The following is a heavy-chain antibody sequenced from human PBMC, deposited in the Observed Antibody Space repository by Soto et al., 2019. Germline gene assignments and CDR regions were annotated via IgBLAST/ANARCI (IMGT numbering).Heavy chain of an antibody. J-gene: IGHJ4*02. Sequence: TLSLTCTVSGGSISSGGYYWSWIRQHPGKGLEWIGYIYYSGSTYYNPSLKGRVTISVDTSKNQFSLRLSSVTAADTAVYYCARHWGSSVAVRPPGDWGQGTQVTVSS. CDR2: IYYSGST. CDR1: GGSISSGGYY. CDR3: ARHWGSSVAVRPPGD. V-gene: IGHV4-31*03. D-gene: IGHD6-6*01.